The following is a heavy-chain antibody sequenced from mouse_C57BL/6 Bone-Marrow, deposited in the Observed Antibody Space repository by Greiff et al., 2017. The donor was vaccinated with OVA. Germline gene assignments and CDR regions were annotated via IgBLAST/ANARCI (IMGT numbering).Heavy chain of an antibody. CDR2: ISGGGGNT. V-gene: IGHV5-9*01. CDR3: ASSDYYGMDY. J-gene: IGHJ4*01. Sequence: EVQLVESGGGLVKPGGSLKRSCAASGFTFSSYTMSWVRQTPEKRLEWVATISGGGGNTYYPDSVKGRFTISRDNAKSTLYLQMSSLRSEDTALYYCASSDYYGMDYWGQGTSVTVSS. CDR1: GFTFSSYT.